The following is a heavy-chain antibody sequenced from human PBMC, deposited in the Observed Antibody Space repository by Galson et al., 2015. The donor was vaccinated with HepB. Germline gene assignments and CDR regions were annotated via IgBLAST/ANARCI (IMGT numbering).Heavy chain of an antibody. CDR1: GGSISSSSYY. J-gene: IGHJ5*02. V-gene: IGHV4-61*05. CDR3: ARWHSSTETNWFDP. D-gene: IGHD2-2*01. CDR2: IYYSGTI. Sequence: ETLSLTCTVSGGSISSSSYYWGWLRPSPGKGLEWIGYIYYSGTINYNPSLKSRVTISVDTSKNQFSLKLSSVTAADTAVYYCARWHSSTETNWFDPWGPGTLVTVSS.